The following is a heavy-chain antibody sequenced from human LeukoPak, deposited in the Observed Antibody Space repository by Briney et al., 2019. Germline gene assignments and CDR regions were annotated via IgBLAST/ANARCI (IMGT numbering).Heavy chain of an antibody. Sequence: SETLSLTCTVSGGSISSYYWSWIRQPAGKGLEWIGRIYTSGSTNYNPSLKSRVTMSVDTSKNQFSLKLSPVTAADTAMYYCARGGTMGNANWFDPWGQGTLVTVSS. V-gene: IGHV4-4*07. J-gene: IGHJ5*02. CDR3: ARGGTMGNANWFDP. D-gene: IGHD3-16*01. CDR1: GGSISSYY. CDR2: IYTSGST.